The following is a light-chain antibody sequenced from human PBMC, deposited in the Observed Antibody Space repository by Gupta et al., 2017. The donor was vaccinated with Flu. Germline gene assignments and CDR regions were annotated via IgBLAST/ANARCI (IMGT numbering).Light chain of an antibody. CDR1: NSNIGTNY. Sequence: QSVLTQPPSASGTPGQTVTISCSGGNSNIGTNYVYWYLQVPGTAPKLLIYKNDERPSGVPARFSGSKSGASASLAISGLRSEEEADYFCAAWDSSLNGHYVFGTGTKVTVL. CDR2: KND. CDR3: AAWDSSLNGHYV. V-gene: IGLV1-47*01. J-gene: IGLJ1*01.